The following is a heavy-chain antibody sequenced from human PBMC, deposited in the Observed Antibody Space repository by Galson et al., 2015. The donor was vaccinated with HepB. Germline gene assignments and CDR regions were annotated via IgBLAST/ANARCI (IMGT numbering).Heavy chain of an antibody. CDR1: GFTFSSYA. CDR2: ISGSGGST. D-gene: IGHD4-17*01. J-gene: IGHJ4*02. Sequence: SLRLSCAASGFTFSSYAMSWVRQAPGKGLEWVSAISGSGGSTYYADSVKGRFTISRDNSKNTLYLQMNSLRAEDTAVYYCAKDRGYGDLPYGNYFDYWGQGTLVTVSS. V-gene: IGHV3-23*01. CDR3: AKDRGYGDLPYGNYFDY.